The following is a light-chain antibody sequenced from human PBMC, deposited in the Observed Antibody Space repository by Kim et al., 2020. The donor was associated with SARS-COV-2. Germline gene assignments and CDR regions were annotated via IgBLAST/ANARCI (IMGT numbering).Light chain of an antibody. J-gene: IGKJ4*01. CDR2: DTS. CDR1: QIVVIY. CDR3: QQRSNWPLT. Sequence: LSQGKRATLPSRPSQIVVIYLACYQHRPGQAPRLLVYDTSNRATGIPARFSGSGSGTDFILTISRLEPEDFAVYYCQQRSNWPLTFGGGAKVEI. V-gene: IGKV3-11*01.